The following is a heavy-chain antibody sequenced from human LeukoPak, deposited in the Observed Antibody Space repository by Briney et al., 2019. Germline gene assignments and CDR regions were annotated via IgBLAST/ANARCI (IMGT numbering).Heavy chain of an antibody. J-gene: IGHJ4*02. CDR1: GGSISSSSYY. CDR2: IYYSGST. V-gene: IGHV4-39*01. Sequence: SETLSLTCTVSGGSISSSSYYWGWIRQPPGKGLEWIGSIYYSGSTYYNPSLKSRVTISVGTSKNQFSLKLSSVTAADTAVYYCARQGWNPIAVYFDYWGQGTLVTVSS. CDR3: ARQGWNPIAVYFDY. D-gene: IGHD6-19*01.